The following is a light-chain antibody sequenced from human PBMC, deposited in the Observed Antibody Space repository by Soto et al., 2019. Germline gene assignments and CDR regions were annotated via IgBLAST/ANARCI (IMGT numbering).Light chain of an antibody. CDR2: KVS. Sequence: DIVMTQSPLSLPVTPGEPASISCRSNQSLVHSDGIAYFSWSQQRPGRSPRRIIYKVSNRDSGVPARFSGSGSGTDCALKISRVEAEDVGVYYCMQGTHWPITLGQGTRLEIK. CDR1: QSLVHSDGIAY. V-gene: IGKV2-30*02. CDR3: MQGTHWPIT. J-gene: IGKJ5*01.